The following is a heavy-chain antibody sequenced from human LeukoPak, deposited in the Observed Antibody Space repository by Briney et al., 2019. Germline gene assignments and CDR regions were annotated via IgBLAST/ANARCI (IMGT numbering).Heavy chain of an antibody. CDR3: ARSPIAARGKYYYYYMDV. Sequence: GGSLRLSCAASGFTFSSYGMHWVRQAPGKGLEWVAFIRYDGSNKYYADSVKGRFTVSRDNSKNTLYLQMNSLRAEDTAVYYCARSPIAARGKYYYYYMDVWGKGTTVTVSS. D-gene: IGHD6-6*01. V-gene: IGHV3-30*02. J-gene: IGHJ6*03. CDR1: GFTFSSYG. CDR2: IRYDGSNK.